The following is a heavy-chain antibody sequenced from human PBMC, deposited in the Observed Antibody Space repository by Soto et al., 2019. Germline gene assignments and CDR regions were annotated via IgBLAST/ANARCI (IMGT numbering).Heavy chain of an antibody. Sequence: QVQLVQSGAEVKKPGASVKVSCKASGYTFTSYGISWVRQAPGQGLEWMGWISAYNGNTNYAQKLQGRVTMTTDTSTSTAYLELRSLRSDDTAVYYCARDRVVVAATALGVNGMDVWGQGTTVTVSS. CDR3: ARDRVVVAATALGVNGMDV. D-gene: IGHD2-15*01. J-gene: IGHJ6*02. CDR1: GYTFTSYG. CDR2: ISAYNGNT. V-gene: IGHV1-18*01.